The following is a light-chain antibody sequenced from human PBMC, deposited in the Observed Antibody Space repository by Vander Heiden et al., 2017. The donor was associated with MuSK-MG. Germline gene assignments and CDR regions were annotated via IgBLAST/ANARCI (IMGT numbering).Light chain of an antibody. V-gene: IGKV1-NL1*01. J-gene: IGKJ1*01. CDR1: QGISNS. Sequence: DIQMTQSPSSLSGFVGDRVTISCRASQGISNSLAWYQQKPGKAPKLLVFGTSRLQSGVPSRFSGSGSGTDYTLTISSLQPEDFATYYCQQDYRPPPTFGQGTKVEIK. CDR3: QQDYRPPPT. CDR2: GTS.